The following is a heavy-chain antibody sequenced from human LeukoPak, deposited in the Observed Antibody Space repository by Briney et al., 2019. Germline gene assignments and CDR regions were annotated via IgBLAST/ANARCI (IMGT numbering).Heavy chain of an antibody. CDR3: AKDDAWVRYQD. Sequence: GGSLRLSCAASGFTFSSHGMNWVRQAPGKGLEWVSGISGSDVITYYADSVKGRFTISRDNSKNTLDLQMNSLRAEDTAVYYCAKDDAWVRYQDWGQGTLVTVSS. CDR1: GFTFSSHG. D-gene: IGHD5-12*01. CDR2: ISGSDVIT. V-gene: IGHV3-23*01. J-gene: IGHJ4*02.